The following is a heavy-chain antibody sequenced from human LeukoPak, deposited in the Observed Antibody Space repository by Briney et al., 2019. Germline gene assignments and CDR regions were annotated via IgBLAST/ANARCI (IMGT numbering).Heavy chain of an antibody. Sequence: SETLSLTCTVSGGSISNYYWSWIRQPPGKGLEWLGYIYYSGSTNYNPSFKSRVTISEDTSKNQFSLKLSSVTAADMAVYYCARTYYDILTGNSLFDYWGQGTLVTVSS. CDR3: ARTYYDILTGNSLFDY. CDR1: GGSISNYY. D-gene: IGHD3-9*01. V-gene: IGHV4-59*01. J-gene: IGHJ4*02. CDR2: IYYSGST.